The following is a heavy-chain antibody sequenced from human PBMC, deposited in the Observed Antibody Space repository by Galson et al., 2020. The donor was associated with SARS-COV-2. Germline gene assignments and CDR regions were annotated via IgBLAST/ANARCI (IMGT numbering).Heavy chain of an antibody. CDR3: ARDATTYYDFWSGYFYGMDV. CDR2: IYYSGST. V-gene: IGHV4-59*01. CDR1: GGSISSYY. Sequence: SETLSLTCTVSGGSISSYYWSWIRQPPGKGLEWIGYIYYSGSTNYNPPLKSRVTISVDTSKNQFSLKLSSVTAADTAVYYCARDATTYYDFWSGYFYGMDVWGQGTTVTVSS. J-gene: IGHJ6*02. D-gene: IGHD3-3*01.